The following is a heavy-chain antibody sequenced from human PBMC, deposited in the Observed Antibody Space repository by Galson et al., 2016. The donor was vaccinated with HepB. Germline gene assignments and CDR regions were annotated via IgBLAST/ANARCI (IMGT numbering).Heavy chain of an antibody. V-gene: IGHV4-59*01. CDR1: GDSFRSYY. J-gene: IGHJ5*02. CDR2: IYYSGSDSA. Sequence: SETLSLTCTVSGDSFRSYYWSWVRQSPGKGLEWIGYIYYSGSDSASYNPSLKSRVTISVDTSREQFSLNLRSVTSADTAVYYCARGGLLQGWFDPWGQGIVVTVSS. CDR3: ARGGLLQGWFDP.